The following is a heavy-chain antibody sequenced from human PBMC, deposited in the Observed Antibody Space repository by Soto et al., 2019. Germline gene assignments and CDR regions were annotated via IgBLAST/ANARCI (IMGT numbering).Heavy chain of an antibody. J-gene: IGHJ4*02. CDR1: GFTFDDYA. CDR3: AKDIGGSTSWAGYFDY. V-gene: IGHV3-9*01. D-gene: IGHD2-2*01. CDR2: ISWNSGSI. Sequence: EVQLVESGGGLVQPGRSLRLSCAASGFTFDDYAMHWVRQAPGKGLEWVSGISWNSGSIGYADSVKGRFTISRGNAKNSLYLQMNSLRAEDTALYYCAKDIGGSTSWAGYFDYWGQGTLVTVSS.